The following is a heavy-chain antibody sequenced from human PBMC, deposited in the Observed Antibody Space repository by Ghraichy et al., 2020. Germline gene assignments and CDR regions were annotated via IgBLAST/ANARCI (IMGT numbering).Heavy chain of an antibody. CDR2: ITPGYGTT. J-gene: IGHJ6*02. CDR1: GYTFSNYY. Sequence: ASVKVSCKASGYTFSNYYMHWVRQAPGQGLEWMGIITPGYGTTNYAQKFEGRVTMTRDTSTRTVYMELSSLRSEDTAVYYCARGGSGYPTPPGMDVWGQGATVTVSS. V-gene: IGHV1-46*01. CDR3: ARGGSGYPTPPGMDV. D-gene: IGHD2-15*01.